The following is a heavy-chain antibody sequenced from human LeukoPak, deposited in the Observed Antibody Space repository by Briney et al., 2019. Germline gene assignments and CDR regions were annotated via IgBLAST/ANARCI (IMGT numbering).Heavy chain of an antibody. D-gene: IGHD3-16*01. CDR2: IRYDGTNK. J-gene: IGHJ3*02. CDR1: GFTFSTYG. CDR3: AKSQNIWGAFDI. V-gene: IGHV3-30*02. Sequence: GGSLRLSCAASGFTFSTYGMHWVRQAPGKGLEWVAFIRYDGTNKYYADSVKGRFTVSRDNSKNTLSLQMNSLRAEDTAVYYCAKSQNIWGAFDIWGQGTMVTVSS.